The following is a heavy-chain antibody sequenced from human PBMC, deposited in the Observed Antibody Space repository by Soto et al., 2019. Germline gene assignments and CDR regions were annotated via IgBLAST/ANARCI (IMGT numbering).Heavy chain of an antibody. CDR2: INPYSGGA. Sequence: ASVEVSCRASGYTFTGYFMHWVRQAPGQGLEWMGWINPYSGGADYAQSFQGRVTMTRDTSISTVYMELSRLRFDDTAVYYCARVIRGAYYNSPLDTWGQGTVVTVSS. CDR3: ARVIRGAYYNSPLDT. J-gene: IGHJ5*02. CDR1: GYTFTGYF. V-gene: IGHV1-2*02. D-gene: IGHD3-10*01.